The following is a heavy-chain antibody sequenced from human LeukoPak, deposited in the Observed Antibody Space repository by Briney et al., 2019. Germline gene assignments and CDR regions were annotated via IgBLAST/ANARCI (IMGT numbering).Heavy chain of an antibody. J-gene: IGHJ3*02. D-gene: IGHD2-2*01. Sequence: GGSLRLSCAASGFTFGGFWMHWVRQAPGKGLVWVSCISFDGSNATYADSVKGRFTISRDNAKNTLHLQMDSLTVEDTAVYYCAREASSTPAFDIWGQGTMVTVSS. CDR3: AREASSTPAFDI. CDR1: GFTFGGFW. CDR2: ISFDGSNA. V-gene: IGHV3-74*01.